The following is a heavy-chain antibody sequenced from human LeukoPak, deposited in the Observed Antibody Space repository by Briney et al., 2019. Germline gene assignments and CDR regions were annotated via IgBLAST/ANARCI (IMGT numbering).Heavy chain of an antibody. V-gene: IGHV3-30-3*01. Sequence: GGSLRLSCAASGFTFSNYSLHWVRQAPGKGLEWLADILYDGTNKYSADSLKGRFTISRDNSKSTLYLQMNSLRHEDTAVYYCARDKSPYSTNWYFFDWWGQGTLVTVSS. CDR1: GFTFSNYS. CDR2: ILYDGTNK. J-gene: IGHJ4*02. D-gene: IGHD6-13*01. CDR3: ARDKSPYSTNWYFFDW.